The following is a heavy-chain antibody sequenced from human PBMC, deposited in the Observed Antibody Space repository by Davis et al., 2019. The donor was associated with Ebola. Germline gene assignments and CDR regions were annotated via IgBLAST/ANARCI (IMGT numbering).Heavy chain of an antibody. CDR1: GYTFKNSA. CDR2: ISAYNGNT. D-gene: IGHD3-22*01. V-gene: IGHV1-18*01. Sequence: ASVKVSCKASGYTFKNSAISWVRQAPGQGLEWMGWISAYNGNTAYAQILQGRVTMTTDTSASTAYMELSSLRSEDTAVYYCARPLRGGYYDNSGYYHALAAFDIWGQGTMVTVSS. CDR3: ARPLRGGYYDNSGYYHALAAFDI. J-gene: IGHJ3*02.